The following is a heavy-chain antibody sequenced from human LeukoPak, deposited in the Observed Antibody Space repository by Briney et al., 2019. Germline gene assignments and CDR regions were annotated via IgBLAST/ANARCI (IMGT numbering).Heavy chain of an antibody. CDR2: IGSDNKP. Sequence: GGSLRLSCAASAFTFRSYAMTWVRQAPGKGLEWVSSIGSDNKPHYSESVKGRFAISSDNSKSMLFLQLNSLRAEDTALYYCAGDLHYYVAMDVWGQGTTVTVSS. CDR1: AFTFRSYA. D-gene: IGHD3-10*02. CDR3: AGDLHYYVAMDV. J-gene: IGHJ6*02. V-gene: IGHV3-23*05.